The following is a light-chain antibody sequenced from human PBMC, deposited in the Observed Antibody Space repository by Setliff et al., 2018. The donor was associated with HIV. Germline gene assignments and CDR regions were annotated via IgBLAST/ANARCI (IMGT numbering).Light chain of an antibody. J-gene: IGLJ1*01. V-gene: IGLV2-14*03. CDR1: SSDVGGYNY. CDR3: SSYTSNNSGV. CDR2: DVN. Sequence: QSVLTQPASMSGSPGQSIIISCTGTSSDVGGYNYVSWYQQHPGKAPKLLIYDVNKRPSGVSNRFSGSNSGNTASLTISGLQAEDEADYYCSSYTSNNSGVFGTGTKVTVL.